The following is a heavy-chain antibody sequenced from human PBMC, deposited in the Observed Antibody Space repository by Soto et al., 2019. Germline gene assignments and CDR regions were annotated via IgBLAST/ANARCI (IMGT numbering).Heavy chain of an antibody. CDR1: GYSFTSYW. Sequence: GESLKISCKGSGYSFTSYWISWVRQMPGKGLEWMGRIDPSDSYTNYSPSFQGHVTISADKSISTAYLQWSSLKASDTAMYYCATTTAVAGHYYYYYGMDVWGQGTTVTVSS. CDR2: IDPSDSYT. J-gene: IGHJ6*02. CDR3: ATTTAVAGHYYYYYGMDV. V-gene: IGHV5-10-1*01. D-gene: IGHD6-19*01.